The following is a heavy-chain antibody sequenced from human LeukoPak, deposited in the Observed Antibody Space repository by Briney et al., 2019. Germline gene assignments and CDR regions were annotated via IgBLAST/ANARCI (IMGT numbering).Heavy chain of an antibody. D-gene: IGHD5-18*01. J-gene: IGHJ3*02. CDR2: FDPEDGET. CDR1: GYTLTELS. V-gene: IGHV1-24*01. CDR3: ATVDTAMAKGAFDI. Sequence: ASVKVSCKVSGYTLTELSMHWVRQAPGKGLEWMGGFDPEDGETIYAQKFQGRVTMTEDTSTDTAYMELSSLRSEDTAVYYCATVDTAMAKGAFDIWGQGTMVTVPS.